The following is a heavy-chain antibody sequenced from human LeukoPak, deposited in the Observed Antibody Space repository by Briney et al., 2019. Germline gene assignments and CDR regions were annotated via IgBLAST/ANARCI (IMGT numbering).Heavy chain of an antibody. D-gene: IGHD3-16*01. J-gene: IGHJ4*02. CDR2: ISGDGGST. CDR1: GFTLDVYA. Sequence: PGGSLRLSCAASGFTLDVYAMRWVRQAPGRGMEWVSLISGDGGSTYYADSEKGRFTITRENSKNSLYLQLNSLRTEDTALYYCAKPLAQDYVWGSYTGDYSDYWGQGTLVTVSS. V-gene: IGHV3-43*02. CDR3: AKPLAQDYVWGSYTGDYSDY.